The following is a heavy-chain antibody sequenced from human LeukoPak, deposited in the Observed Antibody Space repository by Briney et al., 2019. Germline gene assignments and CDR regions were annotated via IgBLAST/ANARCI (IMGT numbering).Heavy chain of an antibody. D-gene: IGHD2-15*01. Sequence: ASVKVSCKVSGYTLTELSMHWVRQAPGKGLEWMGGFDPEDGETIYAQKFQGRVTMTEDTSKDTAYMELSSLRSEDTAVYYCAGGGPHSASLPLDYWGQGTLVTVSS. V-gene: IGHV1-24*01. CDR3: AGGGPHSASLPLDY. CDR2: FDPEDGET. J-gene: IGHJ4*02. CDR1: GYTLTELS.